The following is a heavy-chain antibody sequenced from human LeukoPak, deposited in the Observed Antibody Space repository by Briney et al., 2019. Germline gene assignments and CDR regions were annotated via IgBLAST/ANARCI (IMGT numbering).Heavy chain of an antibody. J-gene: IGHJ4*02. CDR2: ISGTGGST. CDR1: GITLSNYG. V-gene: IGHV3-23*01. CDR3: AKDLY. Sequence: PGGSLRLSCAVSGITLSNYGMSWVRQTPGKGLEWVAGISGTGGSTTYADSVKGRFTISRDNRKNTLFLQMNNLRVEDTAVYFCAKDLYWGQGTPVTVSS.